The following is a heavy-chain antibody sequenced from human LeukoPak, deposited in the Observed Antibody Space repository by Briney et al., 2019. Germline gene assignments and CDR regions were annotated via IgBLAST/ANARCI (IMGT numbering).Heavy chain of an antibody. V-gene: IGHV3-48*02. J-gene: IGHJ6*02. CDR1: GFTFSSYS. CDR2: ISSSSSTI. D-gene: IGHD2-2*02. CDR3: ARDIMDCSSTSCYMDYYYYGMDV. Sequence: GSLRLSCAASGFTFSSYSMNWVRQAPGKGLEWVSYISSSSSTIYYADSVKGRFTISRDNAKNSLYLQMNSLRDEDTAVYYCARDIMDCSSTSCYMDYYYYGMDVWGQGTTVTVSS.